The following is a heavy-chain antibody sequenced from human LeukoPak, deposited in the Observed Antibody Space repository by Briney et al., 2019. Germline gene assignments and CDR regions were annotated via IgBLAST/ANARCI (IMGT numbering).Heavy chain of an antibody. V-gene: IGHV5-10-1*01. CDR3: ARGRGWVDY. CDR1: GYTFTNNW. Sequence: GESLKISCKGSGYTFTNNWITWVRQMPGRGLEWMGRIDPVDSHTDYNPSFQGHVTISVGKAINTVYLQWGSLEASDSAMYYCARGRGWVDYWGQGALVTVSS. J-gene: IGHJ4*02. D-gene: IGHD6-19*01. CDR2: IDPVDSHT.